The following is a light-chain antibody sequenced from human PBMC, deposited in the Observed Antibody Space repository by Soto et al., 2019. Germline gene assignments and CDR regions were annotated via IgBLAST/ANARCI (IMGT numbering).Light chain of an antibody. CDR2: AAS. CDR1: QSISSW. Sequence: DLQMTQSPSTLSATLGDRVTIXXRSSQSISSWLAWYQQKPGKAPKLXIYAASTLQSGVPSRFSGSGAGTDFTLTISCLQSEDFATYYCQQYYSYPLTFGQGTRLEIK. V-gene: IGKV1-5*01. J-gene: IGKJ5*01. CDR3: QQYYSYPLT.